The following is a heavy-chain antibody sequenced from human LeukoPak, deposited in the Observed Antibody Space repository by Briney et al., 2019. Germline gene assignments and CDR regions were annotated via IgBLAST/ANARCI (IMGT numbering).Heavy chain of an antibody. CDR1: GFTFSSYA. J-gene: IGHJ5*02. V-gene: IGHV3-30*04. CDR2: ISYDGSNK. D-gene: IGHD6-13*01. CDR3: ARDTDSWEGFDP. Sequence: GGSLRLSCAASGFTFSSYAMHWVRQAPGKGLEWVAIISYDGSNKYYADSVKGRFTISRDNSKNTLYLQMNSLRAEDTAVYYCARDTDSWEGFDPWGQGTLVTVSS.